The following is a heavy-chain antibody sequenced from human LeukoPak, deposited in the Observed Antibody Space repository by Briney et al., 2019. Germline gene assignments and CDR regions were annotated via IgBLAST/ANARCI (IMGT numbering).Heavy chain of an antibody. D-gene: IGHD6-6*01. Sequence: PGGSLRLSCAASGFTFSSYAMHWVRQAPGKGLEWVAVISYDGSNKYYADSVKGRFTISRDNSKNTLYPQMNSLRAEGTAVYYCAREYSSSVAYYYGMDVWGQGTTVTVSS. J-gene: IGHJ6*02. CDR3: AREYSSSVAYYYGMDV. V-gene: IGHV3-30-3*01. CDR2: ISYDGSNK. CDR1: GFTFSSYA.